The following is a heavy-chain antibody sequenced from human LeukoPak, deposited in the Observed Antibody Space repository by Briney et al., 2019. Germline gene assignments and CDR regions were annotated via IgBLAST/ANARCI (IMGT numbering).Heavy chain of an antibody. V-gene: IGHV4-59*01. CDR1: GGSISSYY. CDR3: ARYLRQPGTFYLDY. CDR2: IYYSGST. Sequence: SETLSLTCTVSGGSISSYYWSWIRQPPGKGLEWIGYIYYSGSTNYNPSLKSRVTISVHTSKNQFSLKLTSVTAADSAVYYCARYLRQPGTFYLDYWGQGTLVTVSS. D-gene: IGHD3-16*01. J-gene: IGHJ4*02.